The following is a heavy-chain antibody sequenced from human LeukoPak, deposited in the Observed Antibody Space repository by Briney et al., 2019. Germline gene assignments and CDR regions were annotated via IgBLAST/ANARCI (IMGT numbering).Heavy chain of an antibody. V-gene: IGHV3-23*01. Sequence: GGSLRLSCAASGFTFSSYAMSWVRQAPGKGLEWVSGISGSGGSTYYADSVKGRFTISRDNAKNSLYLQMNSLRAEDTALYYCAKMVRGVIFDYWGQGTLVTVSS. J-gene: IGHJ4*02. CDR1: GFTFSSYA. CDR3: AKMVRGVIFDY. CDR2: ISGSGGST. D-gene: IGHD3-10*01.